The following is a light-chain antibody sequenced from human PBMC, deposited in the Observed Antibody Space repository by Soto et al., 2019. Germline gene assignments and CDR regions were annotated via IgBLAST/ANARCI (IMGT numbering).Light chain of an antibody. CDR2: GAS. Sequence: EIVLTQSPGTLSLSPGERATLSCRASQSVSSSYLAWYQQKPGQAPRLLIYGASNRATGTPVRFRGSGSGTDFTLTISSLEPEDFAVYYCQQRSDWPPWTFGQGTKVDIK. V-gene: IGKV3D-20*02. J-gene: IGKJ1*01. CDR3: QQRSDWPPWT. CDR1: QSVSSSY.